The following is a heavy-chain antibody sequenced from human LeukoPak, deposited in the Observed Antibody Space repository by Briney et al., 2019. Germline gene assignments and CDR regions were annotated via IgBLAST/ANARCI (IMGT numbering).Heavy chain of an antibody. CDR2: INPSGGST. V-gene: IGHV1-46*01. D-gene: IGHD7-27*01. Sequence: ASVKVSCKASGYTFTSYYMHWVRQAPGQGLEWMGIINPSGGSTSYAQKFQGRVTITADKSTSTAYMELSSLRSEDTAVYYCARGWGRTDAFDIWGQGTMVTVSS. CDR1: GYTFTSYY. J-gene: IGHJ3*02. CDR3: ARGWGRTDAFDI.